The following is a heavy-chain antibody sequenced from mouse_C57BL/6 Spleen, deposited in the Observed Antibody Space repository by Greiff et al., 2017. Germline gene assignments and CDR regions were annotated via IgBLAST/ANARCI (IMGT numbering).Heavy chain of an antibody. V-gene: IGHV5-9*01. CDR3: ARGGDSSGDWYFDV. CDR2: ISGGGGNT. Sequence: EVKLMESGGGLVKPGGSLKLSCAASGFTFSSYTMSWVRQTPEKRLEWVATISGGGGNTYYPDRVKGRFTISRDNAKNTLYLQMSSLRSEDTALYYCARGGDSSGDWYFDVWGTGTTVTVSS. D-gene: IGHD1-1*01. CDR1: GFTFSSYT. J-gene: IGHJ1*03.